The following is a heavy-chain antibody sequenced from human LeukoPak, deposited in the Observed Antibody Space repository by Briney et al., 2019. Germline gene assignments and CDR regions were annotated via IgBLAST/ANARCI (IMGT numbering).Heavy chain of an antibody. J-gene: IGHJ4*02. D-gene: IGHD1-14*01. CDR3: ARLPPLTSSFDY. V-gene: IGHV4-59*08. CDR2: IYYSGST. CDR1: GGSISSYY. Sequence: SETLSLTCTVSGGSISSYYWSWIRQPPRKGLEWIGYIYYSGSTNYNPSLKSRVTISVDTSKNQFSLKLSSVTAADTAVYYCARLPPLTSSFDYWGQGTLVTVSS.